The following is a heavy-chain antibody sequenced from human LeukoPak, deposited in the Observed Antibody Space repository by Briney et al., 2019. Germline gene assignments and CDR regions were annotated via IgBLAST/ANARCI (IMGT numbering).Heavy chain of an antibody. CDR2: ISGSGTTV. CDR1: GFTFSDYY. D-gene: IGHD6-19*01. V-gene: IGHV3-11*04. Sequence: GGSPRLSCAASGFTFSDYYMSWIRQAPGKGLEWVSYISGSGTTVYYADSVKGRFTISRDNANISLYLQMNSLRAEDTAMYYCARVQRWPTCFDYWGQGTLVTVSS. J-gene: IGHJ4*02. CDR3: ARVQRWPTCFDY.